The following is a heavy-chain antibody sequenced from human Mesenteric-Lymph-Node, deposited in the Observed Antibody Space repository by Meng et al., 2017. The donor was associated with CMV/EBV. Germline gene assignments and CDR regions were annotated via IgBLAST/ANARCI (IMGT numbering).Heavy chain of an antibody. Sequence: GESLKISCEASGLTFSSYAMHWVRQAPGKGLEWVGVISYDGSNTYYAGSVKGRFTISRDNSRNTVFLQMKSLRAEDSAIYYCVRDLNNFDSSGMGYWGQGTLVTVSS. CDR1: GLTFSSYA. D-gene: IGHD3-22*01. V-gene: IGHV3-30-3*01. J-gene: IGHJ4*02. CDR3: VRDLNNFDSSGMGY. CDR2: ISYDGSNT.